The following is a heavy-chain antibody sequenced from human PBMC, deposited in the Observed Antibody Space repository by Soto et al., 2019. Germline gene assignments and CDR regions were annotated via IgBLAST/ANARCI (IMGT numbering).Heavy chain of an antibody. Sequence: LGESLKISCKGSGYSFTSYWIGWVRQMPGKGLEWMGIIYPGDSDTRYSPSFQGQVTISADKSISTAYLQWSSLKASDTAMYYCARVYDYVWGSYREYFDYWSQGTLVTVSS. J-gene: IGHJ4*02. CDR3: ARVYDYVWGSYREYFDY. D-gene: IGHD3-16*02. CDR2: IYPGDSDT. CDR1: GYSFTSYW. V-gene: IGHV5-51*01.